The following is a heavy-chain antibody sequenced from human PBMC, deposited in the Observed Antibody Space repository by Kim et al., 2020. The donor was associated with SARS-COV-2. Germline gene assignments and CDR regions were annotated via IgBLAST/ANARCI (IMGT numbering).Heavy chain of an antibody. CDR1: GFTFSSYS. V-gene: IGHV3-21*01. CDR2: ISSSSSYI. J-gene: IGHJ4*02. CDR3: ARLWGDYGGNWAFDY. D-gene: IGHD4-17*01. Sequence: GGSLRLSCAASGFTFSSYSMNWVRQAPGKGLEWVSSISSSSSYIYYADSVKGRFTISRDNAKNSLYLQMNSLRAEDTAVYYCARLWGDYGGNWAFDYWGQGTLVTVSS.